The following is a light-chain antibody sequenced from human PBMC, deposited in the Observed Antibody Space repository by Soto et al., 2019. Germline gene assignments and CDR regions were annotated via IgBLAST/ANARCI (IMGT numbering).Light chain of an antibody. CDR2: AAS. V-gene: IGKV1-12*02. Sequence: DIQMTQSPSSVSASVGDRVTITCRASQGISSWLVWYQQKPGKAPKLLIYAASSLQSGVPSRFSGSGSGTDLTLTISSLQPEDFVTYYCQQANSFPWTFGQETKVSIK. CDR1: QGISSW. CDR3: QQANSFPWT. J-gene: IGKJ1*01.